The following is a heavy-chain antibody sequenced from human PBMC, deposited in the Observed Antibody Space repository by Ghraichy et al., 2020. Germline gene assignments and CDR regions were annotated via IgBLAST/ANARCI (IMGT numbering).Heavy chain of an antibody. CDR1: GFTFSSHW. D-gene: IGHD3-16*01. J-gene: IGHJ2*01. Sequence: GESLRLSCAASGFTFSSHWMHWVRQAPGKGLVWVSRIKSDGSDISYADSVKGRFTISRDNAQNTLYLQMNSLRAEDTALYYCARGEYGGSYWYFDLWGRGTLVTVSS. CDR2: IKSDGSDI. CDR3: ARGEYGGSYWYFDL. V-gene: IGHV3-74*01.